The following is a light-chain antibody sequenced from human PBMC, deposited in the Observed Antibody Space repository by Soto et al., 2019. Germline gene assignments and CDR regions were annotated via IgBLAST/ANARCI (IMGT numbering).Light chain of an antibody. V-gene: IGLV2-14*01. J-gene: IGLJ1*01. Sequence: QPVLTQPASLSGSPGQSITIPCTGTHNDIGTYDYGSWSQQLPGKAPQIMIFEVSNRPIGIPPRFSGSKSGNTASLTISGLQAEDEADYYCCSHTTNYTYVFGTGTKVTVL. CDR1: HNDIGTYDY. CDR2: EVS. CDR3: CSHTTNYTYV.